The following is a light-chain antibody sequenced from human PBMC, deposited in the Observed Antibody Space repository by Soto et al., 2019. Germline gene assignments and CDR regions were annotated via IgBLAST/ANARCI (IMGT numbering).Light chain of an antibody. CDR1: QSLKTAGQSFSDY. CDR3: QQYALWSLT. Sequence: EIVMTQSPATLSVSPGERATLSCRASQSLKTAGQSFSDYLAWYQKKPGQAPRLLIHGASIRATCVPARFSGSGSGTEFTLIISGLQSEDCAVYCCQQYALWSLTFGGGTNVEIK. CDR2: GAS. V-gene: IGKV3-15*01. J-gene: IGKJ4*01.